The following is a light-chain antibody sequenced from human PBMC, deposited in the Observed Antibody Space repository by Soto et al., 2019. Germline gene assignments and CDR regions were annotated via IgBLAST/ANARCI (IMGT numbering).Light chain of an antibody. CDR3: SSNPGIDNRYV. J-gene: IGLJ1*01. Sequence: QSALNQPPSASGSPGQSVTISCTGTSSDVGGYNFVSWYQQHPGKAPKLMIYEVSKRPSGVPNRFSGSKSGNTASLTVSGLQAEDEADYYCSSNPGIDNRYVFGTGTKVTVL. CDR1: SSDVGGYNF. CDR2: EVS. V-gene: IGLV2-8*01.